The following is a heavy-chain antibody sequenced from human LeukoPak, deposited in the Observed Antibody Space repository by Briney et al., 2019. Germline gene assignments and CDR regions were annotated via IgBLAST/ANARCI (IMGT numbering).Heavy chain of an antibody. J-gene: IGHJ4*02. V-gene: IGHV3-66*01. CDR2: IYSGGST. D-gene: IGHD1-1*01. CDR3: ARDPWGYRAGVMDF. Sequence: PGGSLRLSCAASGFTVSSNYMSWVRQAPGKGLEWASVIYSGGSTYYADSVKGRFTISRDNAKNTLYLQMTSLGAEDTALYYCARDPWGYRAGVMDFWGLGTLVTVSS. CDR1: GFTVSSNY.